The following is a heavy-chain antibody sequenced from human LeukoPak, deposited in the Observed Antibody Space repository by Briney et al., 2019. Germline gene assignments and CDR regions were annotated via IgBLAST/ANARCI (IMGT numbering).Heavy chain of an antibody. CDR3: ARGHQNDYISPDY. J-gene: IGHJ4*02. CDR2: INHSGST. D-gene: IGHD4-11*01. V-gene: IGHV4-34*01. CDR1: GGSISSYY. Sequence: SETLSLTCTVSGGSISSYYWSWIRQPPGKGLEWIGEINHSGSTNYNPSLKSRVTISVDTSKNQFSLILSSVTAADTAVYYCARGHQNDYISPDYWGQGTLVTVSS.